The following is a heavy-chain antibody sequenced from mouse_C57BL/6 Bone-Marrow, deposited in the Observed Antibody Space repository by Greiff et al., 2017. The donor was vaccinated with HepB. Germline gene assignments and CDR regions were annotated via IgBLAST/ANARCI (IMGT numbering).Heavy chain of an antibody. J-gene: IGHJ3*01. CDR2: IRNKANGYTT. V-gene: IGHV7-3*01. Sequence: EVKLMESGGGLVQPGGSLSLSCAASGFTFTDYYMSWVRQPPGKALEWLGFIRNKANGYTTEYSASVKGRFTIPRDNSQSIIYLQMHAMRAEDSATYYCARKIGKYDGYAFAYWGQGTRVTVSA. D-gene: IGHD2-3*01. CDR3: ARKIGKYDGYAFAY. CDR1: GFTFTDYY.